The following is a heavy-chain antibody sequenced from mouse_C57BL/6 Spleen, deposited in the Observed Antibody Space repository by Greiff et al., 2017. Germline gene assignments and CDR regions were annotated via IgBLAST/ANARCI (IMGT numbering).Heavy chain of an antibody. CDR2: ISYDGSN. CDR1: GYSITSGYY. Sequence: VQLKESGPGLVKPSQSLSLTCSVTGYSITSGYYWNWIRQFPGNKLEWMGYISYDGSNNYNPSLKNRISITRDTSKNQFFLKLNSVTTEDTATYYCARDRGYGYAMDYWGQGTSVTVSS. J-gene: IGHJ4*01. V-gene: IGHV3-6*01. CDR3: ARDRGYGYAMDY. D-gene: IGHD3-1*01.